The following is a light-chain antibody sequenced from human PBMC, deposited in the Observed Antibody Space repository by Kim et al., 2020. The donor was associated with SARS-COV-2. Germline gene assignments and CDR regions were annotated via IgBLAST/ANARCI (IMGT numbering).Light chain of an antibody. V-gene: IGKV3-11*01. CDR2: DAS. CDR3: QQRGN. CDR1: QSVGTY. Sequence: VTRSLSPGERATLSCRASQSVGTYLAWYLQKPGQAPRLLIYDASKRATGIPARFRGSGSGTDFTLTIGTLEPEDSAVYYCQQRGNFGQGTRLEIK. J-gene: IGKJ5*01.